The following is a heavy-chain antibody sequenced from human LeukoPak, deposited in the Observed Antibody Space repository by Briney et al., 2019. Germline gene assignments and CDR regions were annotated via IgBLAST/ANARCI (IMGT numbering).Heavy chain of an antibody. CDR3: ARNHYDSSGYYFGDY. D-gene: IGHD3-22*01. CDR2: ISSNGGTT. CDR1: GFTFSTYA. V-gene: IGHV3-64*01. J-gene: IGHJ4*02. Sequence: GGSLRLSCAASGFTFSTYAVHWVRQAPGKGLEYVSTISSNGGTTYYGNSVKGRFTISRDNSKNTLYLQMGSLRAEDLAVYYCARNHYDSSGYYFGDYWGQGTLVTVSS.